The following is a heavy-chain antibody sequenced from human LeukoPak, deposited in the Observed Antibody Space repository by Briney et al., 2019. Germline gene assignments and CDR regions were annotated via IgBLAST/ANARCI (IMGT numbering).Heavy chain of an antibody. CDR2: IIPILGIA. D-gene: IGHD5-18*01. J-gene: IGHJ4*02. V-gene: IGHV1-69*04. CDR3: ARVDTAMVIDY. CDR1: GGTFSSYA. Sequence: SVKVSCKASGGTFSSYAISWVRQAPGQGLEWMGRIIPILGIANYAQKFQGRVTITADKSTSTAYMELSSLRSEDTAVFYCARVDTAMVIDYWGQGTLVTVSS.